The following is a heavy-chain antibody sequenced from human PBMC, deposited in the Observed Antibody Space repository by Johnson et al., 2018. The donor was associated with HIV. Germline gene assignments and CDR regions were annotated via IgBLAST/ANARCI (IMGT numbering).Heavy chain of an antibody. CDR1: GFTVSCNY. V-gene: IGHV3-23*04. CDR2: IAASGDST. Sequence: EVQLVESGGGLVKPGGSLRLSCAASGFTVSCNYMSWVRQAPGKGLEWVSLIAASGDSTYYADSVRGRFAISRDNSKNTLYLQMNSLRAEDTAVYYCANWAYYYGSGYAFDIWGQGTMVTVSS. J-gene: IGHJ3*02. D-gene: IGHD3-10*01. CDR3: ANWAYYYGSGYAFDI.